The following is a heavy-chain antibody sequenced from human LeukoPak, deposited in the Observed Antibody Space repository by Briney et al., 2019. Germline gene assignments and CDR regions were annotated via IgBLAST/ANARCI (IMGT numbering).Heavy chain of an antibody. CDR1: GGSIISDSYF. D-gene: IGHD1-14*01. CDR2: IYYSGST. CDR3: AGERYNRNHGD. J-gene: IGHJ4*02. Sequence: SETLSLTCVVSGGSIISDSYFWGWIRQPPGKGLEWIGTIYYSGSTNYNPSLKSRVTISVDTSKNQFSLKLSSVTAADTAVYYCAGERYNRNHGDWGQGTLVTVSS. V-gene: IGHV4-39*07.